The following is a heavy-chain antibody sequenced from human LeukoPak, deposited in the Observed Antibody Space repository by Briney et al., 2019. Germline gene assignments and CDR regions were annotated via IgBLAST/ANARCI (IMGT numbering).Heavy chain of an antibody. J-gene: IGHJ4*02. CDR2: MNPNSGNT. CDR1: GYTFTSYD. Sequence: ASVKVSCKASGYTFTSYDINWVRRATGQGLEWMGWMNPNSGNTGYAQKFQGRVTMTRNTSISTAYMELSSLRSEDTAVYYCARGVLPAAIIGYWGQGTLVTVSS. CDR3: ARGVLPAAIIGY. V-gene: IGHV1-8*01. D-gene: IGHD2-2*02.